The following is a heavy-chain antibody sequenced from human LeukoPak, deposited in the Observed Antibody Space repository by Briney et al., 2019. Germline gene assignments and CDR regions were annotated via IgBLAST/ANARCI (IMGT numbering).Heavy chain of an antibody. CDR2: IIPLFGTA. CDR1: GGTFSNYA. CDR3: ARWYSSTNPYELGSPYNWFDP. J-gene: IGHJ5*02. Sequence: APVKVSCKASGGTFSNYALSWVRQAPGQGLEWMGGIIPLFGTANYAQKFQGRVTITADESTSTAYMELTSLRSEDTAMYYCARWYSSTNPYELGSPYNWFDPWGQGTLVTVSS. D-gene: IGHD2-2*01. V-gene: IGHV1-69*13.